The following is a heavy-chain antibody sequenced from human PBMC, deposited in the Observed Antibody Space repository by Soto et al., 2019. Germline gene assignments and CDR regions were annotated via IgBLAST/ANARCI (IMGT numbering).Heavy chain of an antibody. CDR2: IYYSGST. CDR1: GGSISSSSYY. V-gene: IGHV4-39*01. J-gene: IGHJ5*02. CDR3: ARLGYHFWSGYSSWFDP. Sequence: QLQLQESGPGLVKPSETLSLTCTVSGGSISSSSYYWGWIRQPPGKGLEWIGSIYYSGSTYYNPSLTSRATRSVATSNNHFSLKLSSVPAADTAVYYCARLGYHFWSGYSSWFDPWGQGTLVTVSS. D-gene: IGHD3-3*01.